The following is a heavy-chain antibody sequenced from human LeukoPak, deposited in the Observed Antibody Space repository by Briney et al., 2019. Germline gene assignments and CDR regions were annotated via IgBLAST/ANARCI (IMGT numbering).Heavy chain of an antibody. CDR3: ARLDYYDSSGHWNDY. Sequence: ASVTVSCKASGYTFTSYYMHWVRQAPGQGLEWMGRINPNSGGTNYAQKFQGRVTMTRDTSISTAYMELSRMRSDDTAVYYCARLDYYDSSGHWNDYWGQGTLVTVSS. D-gene: IGHD3-22*01. J-gene: IGHJ4*02. V-gene: IGHV1-2*06. CDR1: GYTFTSYY. CDR2: INPNSGGT.